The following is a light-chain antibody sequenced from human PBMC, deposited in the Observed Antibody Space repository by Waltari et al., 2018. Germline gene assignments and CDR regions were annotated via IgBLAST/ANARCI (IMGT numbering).Light chain of an antibody. CDR1: TRDGGSFKQ. CDR2: DVR. J-gene: IGLJ3*02. V-gene: IGLV2-11*01. Sequence: QSALPQPRPVSGSPGQPVTTPCPGTTRDGGSFKQVSWYQHHPSKAPKLMIYDVRKRPSVAPGRFSGSKSGNTASLTISGLQAEDEADYYCCSDAGSNSWVFGGGTKLTVL. CDR3: CSDAGSNSWV.